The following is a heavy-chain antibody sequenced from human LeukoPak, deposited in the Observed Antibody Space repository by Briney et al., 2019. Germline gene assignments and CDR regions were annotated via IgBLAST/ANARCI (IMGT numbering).Heavy chain of an antibody. CDR1: GITLSSYG. V-gene: IGHV3-23*01. CDR3: AKNGDRGAYCTGGTCYPYFYYYMDV. Sequence: GGTLRLSCAASGITLSSYGMSWVRQAPGKGLEWVSSISSTGGTTCYADSVKGRFTISRDNSKNTLYLQMNSLRAEDTAIYYCAKNGDRGAYCTGGTCYPYFYYYMDVWGKGTTVTI. J-gene: IGHJ6*03. CDR2: ISSTGGTT. D-gene: IGHD2-15*01.